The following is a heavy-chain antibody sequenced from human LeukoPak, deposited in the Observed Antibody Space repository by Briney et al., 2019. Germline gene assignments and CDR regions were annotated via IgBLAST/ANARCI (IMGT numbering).Heavy chain of an antibody. Sequence: GGSLRLSCAASGFTFSSYAMHWVRQAPGKGLERVAVISYDGSNKYYADSVKGRFTISRDNSKNTLYLQMNSLRAEDTAVYYCARSAYGDYVFDYWGQGTLVTVSS. J-gene: IGHJ4*02. CDR1: GFTFSSYA. D-gene: IGHD4-17*01. CDR3: ARSAYGDYVFDY. V-gene: IGHV3-30-3*01. CDR2: ISYDGSNK.